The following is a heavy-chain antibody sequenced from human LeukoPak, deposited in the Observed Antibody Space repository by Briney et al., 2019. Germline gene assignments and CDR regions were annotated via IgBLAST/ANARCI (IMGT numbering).Heavy chain of an antibody. CDR3: ARAGPYYYDSSGCDY. D-gene: IGHD3-22*01. CDR2: ISAYNGNT. J-gene: IGHJ4*02. V-gene: IGHV1-18*01. Sequence: ASVKVSCKASGYTFTSYGISWVRQAPGQGLEWMGWISAYNGNTNYAQKLQGRVTMTTDTSMSTAYMELRSLRSDDTAVYCCARAGPYYYDSSGCDYWGQGTLVTVSS. CDR1: GYTFTSYG.